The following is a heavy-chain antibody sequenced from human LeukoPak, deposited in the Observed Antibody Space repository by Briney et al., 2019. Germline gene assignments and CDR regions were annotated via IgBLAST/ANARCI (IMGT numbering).Heavy chain of an antibody. CDR3: ARGIDSSSWYNWFDP. Sequence: SSETLSLTCTVSGGSISSGSYYWSWIRQPPGKGLEWIGRIYTSGSTNYNPSLKSRVTISVDTSKNQFSLKLSSVTAADTAVYYCARGIDSSSWYNWFDPWGQGTLVTVSS. CDR2: IYTSGST. J-gene: IGHJ5*02. CDR1: GGSISSGSYY. D-gene: IGHD6-13*01. V-gene: IGHV4-61*02.